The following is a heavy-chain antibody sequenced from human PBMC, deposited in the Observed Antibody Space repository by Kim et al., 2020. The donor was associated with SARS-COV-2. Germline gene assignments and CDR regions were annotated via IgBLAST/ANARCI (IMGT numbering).Heavy chain of an antibody. Sequence: GGSLRLSCAASGFTFSSYAMHWVRQAPGKGLEWVAVISYDGSNKYYADSVKGRFTISRDNSKNTLYLQMNSLRAEDTAVYYCASTRDGGSYWGPFDYWGQGTLVTVSS. CDR1: GFTFSSYA. CDR2: ISYDGSNK. D-gene: IGHD1-26*01. J-gene: IGHJ4*02. V-gene: IGHV3-30*04. CDR3: ASTRDGGSYWGPFDY.